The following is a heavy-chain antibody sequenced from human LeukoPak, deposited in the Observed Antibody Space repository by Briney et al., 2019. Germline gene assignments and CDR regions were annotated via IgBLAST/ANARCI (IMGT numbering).Heavy chain of an antibody. V-gene: IGHV1-24*01. J-gene: IGHJ6*02. CDR2: FDPEDGET. CDR3: ATEQKYGSGSQNYYYGMDV. D-gene: IGHD3-10*01. CDR1: GYTLTELS. Sequence: ASVKDSCKVSGYTLTELSMHWVRPAPGKGLEWMGGFDPEDGETIYAQKFQGRVTMTEDTSTDTAYMELSSLRSEDTAVYYCATEQKYGSGSQNYYYGMDVCGQGTTVTVSS.